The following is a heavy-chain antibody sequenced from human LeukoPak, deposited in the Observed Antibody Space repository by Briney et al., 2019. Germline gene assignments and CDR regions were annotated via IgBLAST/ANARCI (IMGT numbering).Heavy chain of an antibody. CDR3: ARALGRVGATMY. CDR1: GYTFTGYY. Sequence: ASVKVSCKASGYTFTGYYMHWVRQAPGQGLEWMGWINPNSGGTNYAQKFQGRVTMTRDPSISTAYMELSRLRSDDTAVYYCARALGRVGATMYWGQGTLVTVSS. J-gene: IGHJ4*02. CDR2: INPNSGGT. V-gene: IGHV1-2*02. D-gene: IGHD1-26*01.